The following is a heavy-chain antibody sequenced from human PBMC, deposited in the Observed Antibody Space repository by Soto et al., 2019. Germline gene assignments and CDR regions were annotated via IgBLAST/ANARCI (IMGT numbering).Heavy chain of an antibody. CDR2: INAGNGNT. Sequence: ASVKVSCKASGYTFTTYAMHWVRQAPGQRLEWMGWINAGNGNTKYSQKFQGRVTITRDTSASTAYMELSSLRSEDTAVYYCARGPGGPDGPGEYWGQGTLVTVSS. CDR1: GYTFTTYA. CDR3: ARGPGGPDGPGEY. D-gene: IGHD3-10*01. J-gene: IGHJ4*02. V-gene: IGHV1-3*01.